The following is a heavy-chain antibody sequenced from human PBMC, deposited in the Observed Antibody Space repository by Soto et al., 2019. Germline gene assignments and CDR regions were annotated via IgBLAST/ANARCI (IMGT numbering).Heavy chain of an antibody. V-gene: IGHV4-59*01. D-gene: IGHD3-10*01. Sequence: QVQLQESGPGLVKPSETLSLSCAVSGGSISSYYWSWIRQRPGKGLEWIGYINSSGSTNYPPALKSRVPISLDTSQNQCSLKLSSVTVADTAVYYCTRALLSADGGGRRWVDPWGQRTLATVSA. CDR2: INSSGST. CDR1: GGSISSYY. J-gene: IGHJ5*02. CDR3: TRALLSADGGGRRWVDP.